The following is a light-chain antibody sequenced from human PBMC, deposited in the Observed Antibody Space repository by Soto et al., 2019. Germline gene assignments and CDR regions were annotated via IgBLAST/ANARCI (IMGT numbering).Light chain of an antibody. CDR2: EVT. CDR1: TSDFGFYNY. V-gene: IGLV2-14*01. Sequence: QSALTQPASVSGSPGQSSTISCTGTTSDFGFYNYVSWYQHHPGKAPKLLIYEVTNRHSGVSNRFSGSKSGNTASLTISGLQAEDEADYYCSSYTSSTDYVFGTGTKLTVL. J-gene: IGLJ1*01. CDR3: SSYTSSTDYV.